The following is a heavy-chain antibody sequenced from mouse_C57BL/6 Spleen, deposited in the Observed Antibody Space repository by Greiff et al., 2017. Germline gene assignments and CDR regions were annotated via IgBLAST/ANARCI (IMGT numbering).Heavy chain of an antibody. V-gene: IGHV1-54*01. J-gene: IGHJ1*03. D-gene: IGHD4-1*01. CDR3: AREDWDDRYFDV. Sequence: QVQLKESGAELVRPGTSVKVSCKASGYAFTNYLIEWVKQRPGQGLEWIGVINPGSGGTNYNEKFKGKATLTADKSSSTAYMQLSSLTSEDSAVYFCAREDWDDRYFDVWGTGTTVTVSS. CDR2: INPGSGGT. CDR1: GYAFTNYL.